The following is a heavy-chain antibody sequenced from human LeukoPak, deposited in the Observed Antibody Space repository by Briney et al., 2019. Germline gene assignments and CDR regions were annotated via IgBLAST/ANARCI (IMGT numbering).Heavy chain of an antibody. J-gene: IGHJ3*02. V-gene: IGHV4-39*07. CDR1: GASITIGAESYH. D-gene: IGHD2-8*01. CDR2: IYYTVIS. CDR3: VRADYNGGNPGSFDI. Sequence: SATLSLTCTVSGASITIGAESYHWGWIRQPPGKGLEWIGTIYYTVISYYNPSLESRVTSSLDTSKNQFSLTLNSVTAADTAVYYCVRADYNGGNPGSFDIWGRGTMVTVSS.